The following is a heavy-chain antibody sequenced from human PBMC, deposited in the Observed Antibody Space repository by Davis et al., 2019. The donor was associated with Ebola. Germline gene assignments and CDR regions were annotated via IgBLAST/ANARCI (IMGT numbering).Heavy chain of an antibody. D-gene: IGHD2-15*01. CDR1: GGTFSSYA. Sequence: SVKVSCKASGGTFSSYAISWVRQAPGQGLEWMGGIIPIFGTANYAQKFQGRVTITADKSTSTAYMELSSLRSEDTAVYYCARGLGYCSGGNCYSGSFDYWGQGTLVTVSS. V-gene: IGHV1-69*06. CDR3: ARGLGYCSGGNCYSGSFDY. CDR2: IIPIFGTA. J-gene: IGHJ4*02.